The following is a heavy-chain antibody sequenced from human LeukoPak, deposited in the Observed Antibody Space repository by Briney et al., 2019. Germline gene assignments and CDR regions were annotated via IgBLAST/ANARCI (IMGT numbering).Heavy chain of an antibody. V-gene: IGHV1-18*01. D-gene: IGHD3-10*01. CDR3: ATSVMGRWLSMRFDY. CDR2: ISAYNGNT. J-gene: IGHJ4*02. Sequence: ASVKVSCKASGYTFTSYGISWVRQAPGQGLEWMGWISAYNGNTNYAQKLQGRVTMTTDTSTSTAYMELRSLRSDDTAVYYCATSVMGRWLSMRFDYWGQGTLVTVSS. CDR1: GYTFTSYG.